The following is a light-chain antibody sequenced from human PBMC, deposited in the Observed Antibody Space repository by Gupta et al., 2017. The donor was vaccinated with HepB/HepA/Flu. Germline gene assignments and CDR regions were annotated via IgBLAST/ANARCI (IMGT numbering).Light chain of an antibody. CDR1: NIGSKS. CDR3: QVWDSWSDHLYV. CDR2: DNS. V-gene: IGLV3-21*02. J-gene: IGLJ1*01. Sequence: SYVLTQLPSVSLAPGETANITCGGNNIGSKSVHWYQQKPGQAPVLVVYDNSDRPSGIPERFSGSNSGNTATLTITRVEAGDEADYYCQVWDSWSDHLYVFGAGTKVTVL.